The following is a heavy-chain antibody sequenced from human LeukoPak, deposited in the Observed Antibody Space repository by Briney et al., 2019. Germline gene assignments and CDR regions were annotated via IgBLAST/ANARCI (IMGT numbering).Heavy chain of an antibody. CDR2: ISSSSSYI. CDR3: ARDFTMVRGVILNWFDP. Sequence: PGGPLRLSCAASGFTFSSYSMNWVRQAPGKGLEWVSSISSSSSYIYYADSVKGRFTISRDNAKNSLYLQMNSLRAEDTAVYYCARDFTMVRGVILNWFDPWGQGTLVIVSS. CDR1: GFTFSSYS. D-gene: IGHD3-10*01. V-gene: IGHV3-21*01. J-gene: IGHJ5*02.